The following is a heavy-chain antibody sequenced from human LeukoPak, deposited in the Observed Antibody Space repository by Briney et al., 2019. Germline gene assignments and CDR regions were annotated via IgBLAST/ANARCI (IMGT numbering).Heavy chain of an antibody. D-gene: IGHD3-10*01. CDR1: GFTFGSYA. V-gene: IGHV3-30*03. J-gene: IGHJ4*02. CDR2: TSSDLNVK. Sequence: GGSLRLSCAASGFTFGSYAMSWVRQAPGKGLEWVAVTSSDLNVKLYADSVKGRFTISRDNSRSTLYLQMNSLRPEDTAIYYCAREGYYGSGSPPSLYFDYWGQGTLVTVSS. CDR3: AREGYYGSGSPPSLYFDY.